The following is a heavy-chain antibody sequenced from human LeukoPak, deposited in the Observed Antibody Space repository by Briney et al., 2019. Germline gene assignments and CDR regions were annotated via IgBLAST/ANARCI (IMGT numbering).Heavy chain of an antibody. CDR2: IGTAGDT. CDR1: GFTFNTHG. Sequence: GGSLRLSCVASGFTFNTHGMHWVRQATGKGLEWVSAIGTAGDTYYPGSVKGRFTISRENAKNSLYLQMNSLRAGDTAVYYCARVSSGSYDYWGQGTLVTVSS. CDR3: ARVSSGSYDY. J-gene: IGHJ4*02. D-gene: IGHD1-26*01. V-gene: IGHV3-13*01.